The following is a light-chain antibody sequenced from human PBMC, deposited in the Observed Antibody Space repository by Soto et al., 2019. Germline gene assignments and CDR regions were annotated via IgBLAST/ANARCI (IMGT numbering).Light chain of an antibody. J-gene: IGLJ3*02. CDR1: SGHSSYI. V-gene: IGLV4-60*02. CDR2: LEGSGSY. Sequence: QSVLTQSSSASASRGSSVKLTCTLSSGHSSYIIAWHQQQPGKAPRYLMNLEGSGSYNKGGGVPDRFSGSSSGPDRYLTISNLQFEDEADYYCETWDSNTWVFGGGTKLTVL. CDR3: ETWDSNTWV.